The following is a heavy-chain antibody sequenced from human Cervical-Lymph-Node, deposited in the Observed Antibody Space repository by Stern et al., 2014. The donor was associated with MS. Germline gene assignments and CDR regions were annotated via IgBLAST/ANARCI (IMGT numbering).Heavy chain of an antibody. CDR3: ARGAASTQFDY. CDR1: GYTFTSYA. V-gene: IGHV1-3*01. Sequence: QVQLVESGAEVKKPGASVKVSCKASGYTFTSYAIHWVRQAPGQRLEWMGWINAGNGNTKYSQKFQGRVTITRDTSASTAYMELSSLRSEDTAVYYCARGAASTQFDYWGQGTLVTVSS. CDR2: INAGNGNT. J-gene: IGHJ4*02.